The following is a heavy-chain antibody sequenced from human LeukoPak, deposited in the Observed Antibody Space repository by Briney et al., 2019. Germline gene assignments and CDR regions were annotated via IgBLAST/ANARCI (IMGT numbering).Heavy chain of an antibody. V-gene: IGHV3-73*01. CDR1: GFTFSGSA. CDR3: AKDRCSNGIGCYYYYMDV. J-gene: IGHJ6*03. D-gene: IGHD2-8*01. Sequence: GGSLRLPCAASGFTFSGSALHWVRQASGKGLEWVGRIRSTANGYATAYAASVKGRFTISRDDSKNTAYLQMDSLKTEDTAVYYCAKDRCSNGIGCYYYYMDVWDKGTTVTISS. CDR2: IRSTANGYAT.